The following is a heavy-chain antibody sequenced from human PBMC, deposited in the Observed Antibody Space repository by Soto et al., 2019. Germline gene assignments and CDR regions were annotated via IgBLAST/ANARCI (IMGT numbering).Heavy chain of an antibody. V-gene: IGHV3-11*01. D-gene: IGHD3-10*01. CDR3: ARDGTMVRGVIHYYYYYGMDV. CDR2: ISSSGSTI. CDR1: GFTFSDYY. J-gene: IGHJ6*02. Sequence: GGSLRLSCAASGFTFSDYYMSWIRQAPGKGLEWVSYISSSGSTIYYADSVKGRFTISGDNAKNSLYLQMNSLRAEDTAVYYCARDGTMVRGVIHYYYYYGMDVWGQGTTVTVSS.